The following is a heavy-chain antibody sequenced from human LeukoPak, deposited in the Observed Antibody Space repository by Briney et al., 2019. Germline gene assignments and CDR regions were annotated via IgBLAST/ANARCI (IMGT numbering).Heavy chain of an antibody. CDR1: GYTFTSYD. D-gene: IGHD6-19*01. V-gene: IGHV1-8*01. CDR3: ARVKAVAGNLYYYYYGMDV. J-gene: IGHJ6*02. CDR2: MNPNSGNT. Sequence: ASVKVSCMASGYTFTSYDINWVRQATGQGLEWMGWMNPNSGNTGYAQKFQGRVTMTRNTSISTAYMELSSLRSEDTAVYYCARVKAVAGNLYYYYYGMDVWGQGTTVTVSS.